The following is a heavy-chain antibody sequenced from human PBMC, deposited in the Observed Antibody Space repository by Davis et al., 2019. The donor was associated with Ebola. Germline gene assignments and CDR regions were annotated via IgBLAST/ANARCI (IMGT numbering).Heavy chain of an antibody. J-gene: IGHJ6*02. CDR2: ISYDGSNK. CDR3: ARDITIFGVVSRPTYYYYGMDV. CDR1: GFTFSSYA. Sequence: GESLKISCAASGFTFSSYAMHWVRQAPGKGLEWVAVISYDGSNKYYADSVKGRFTISRDNAKNSLYLQMNSLRAEDTAVYYCARDITIFGVVSRPTYYYYGMDVWGQGTTVTVSS. V-gene: IGHV3-30-3*01. D-gene: IGHD3-3*01.